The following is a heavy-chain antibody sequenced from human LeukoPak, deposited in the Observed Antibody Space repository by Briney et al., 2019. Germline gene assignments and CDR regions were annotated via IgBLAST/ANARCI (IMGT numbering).Heavy chain of an antibody. J-gene: IGHJ4*02. CDR1: GGSISSSSYY. V-gene: IGHV4-39*01. CDR3: AKGFDY. Sequence: PSETLSLTCTVSGGSISSSSYYWGWIRQPPGKGLEGIGSIYYRGSTYYNPSLKSRVTISVDTSKNQFSLKLSSVTAADTAVYYCAKGFDYWGQGTLVTVSS. CDR2: IYYRGST.